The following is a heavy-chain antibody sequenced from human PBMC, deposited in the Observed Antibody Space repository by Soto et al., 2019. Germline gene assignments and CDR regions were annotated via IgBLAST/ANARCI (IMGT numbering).Heavy chain of an antibody. J-gene: IGHJ4*02. D-gene: IGHD3-22*01. CDR3: ARPDDSRNSHRFDY. CDR1: GYRFTSYG. V-gene: IGHV1-18*01. Sequence: QVQLVQSGAAVKKPGASVKVSCKASGYRFTSYGIIWVRQAPGQGLEWMGWISAYNGNTKYAQKFQGRVTMTTDTSTSKAYMELRSLRADDTAVYYCARPDDSRNSHRFDYWGQGTLVTVSS. CDR2: ISAYNGNT.